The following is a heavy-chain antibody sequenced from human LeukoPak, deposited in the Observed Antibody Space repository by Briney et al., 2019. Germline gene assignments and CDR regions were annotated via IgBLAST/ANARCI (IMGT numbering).Heavy chain of an antibody. CDR2: IYSGGTT. V-gene: IGHV3-53*01. J-gene: IGHJ4*02. CDR1: GFTVSSKY. Sequence: GGSLRLSCAASGFTVSSKYMSWVRQAPGKGLEWVSVIYSGGTTYYADSVWGRFTISRDNSKNTLYLQMNSLRAEDTAVYYCARDSTIGKFDYWGQGTLVTVSS. CDR3: ARDSTIGKFDY. D-gene: IGHD3-9*01.